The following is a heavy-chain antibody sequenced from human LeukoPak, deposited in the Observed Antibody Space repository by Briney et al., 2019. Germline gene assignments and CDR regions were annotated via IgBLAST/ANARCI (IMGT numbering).Heavy chain of an antibody. J-gene: IGHJ4*02. V-gene: IGHV3-30-3*01. CDR1: GFTFSSYA. D-gene: IGHD3-22*01. CDR2: ISYDGSNK. Sequence: GGSLRLSCAASGFTFSSYAMHWVRQAPGKGLEWVAVISYDGSNKYYADSVKGRFTISRDNSKKTLYLQMNSLRAEDTAVYYCARRAEALYYYDTSGPFDYWGQGTLVTVSS. CDR3: ARRAEALYYYDTSGPFDY.